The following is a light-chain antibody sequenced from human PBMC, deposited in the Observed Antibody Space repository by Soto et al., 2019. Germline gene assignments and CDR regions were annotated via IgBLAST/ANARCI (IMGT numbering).Light chain of an antibody. J-gene: IGKJ3*01. V-gene: IGKV1-33*01. CDR2: DAS. CDR3: QQYDNLRIT. Sequence: DIQMTQSPSSLSASVGDRVTITCQASQDISNYLNWYQQKPGKAPKLLIYDASNLETGVPSRFSGSESGTDFTFTISSLQPEDIATYYCQQYDNLRITFGPGTKVDIK. CDR1: QDISNY.